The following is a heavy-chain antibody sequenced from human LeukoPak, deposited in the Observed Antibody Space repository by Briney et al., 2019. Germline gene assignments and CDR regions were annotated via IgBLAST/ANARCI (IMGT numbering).Heavy chain of an antibody. CDR3: ARIVGATNY. J-gene: IGHJ4*02. Sequence: GGSLRLSCAASGFTFSSYSMNWVRQAPGKGLEWVSYISSSSSTIYYADSVKGRFTISRDNAKNSLYLQMNRLRAEDTAVYYCARIVGATNYWGQGTLVTVSS. CDR1: GFTFSSYS. D-gene: IGHD1-26*01. V-gene: IGHV3-48*04. CDR2: ISSSSSTI.